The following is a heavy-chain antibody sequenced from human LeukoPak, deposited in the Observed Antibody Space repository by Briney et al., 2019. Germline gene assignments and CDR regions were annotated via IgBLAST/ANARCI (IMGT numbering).Heavy chain of an antibody. CDR2: IETSDSHI. Sequence: GESLTISCNGSGSSFTSNGISWARQIPGKGLEWMGRIETSDSHINYSPSFQRHVTISVDKSISTAYLQWSSLRASDTAMYYCARQGRGSYRRDFDYWGQGNLVTVST. D-gene: IGHD1-26*01. CDR3: ARQGRGSYRRDFDY. CDR1: GSSFTSNG. J-gene: IGHJ4*02. V-gene: IGHV5-10-1*01.